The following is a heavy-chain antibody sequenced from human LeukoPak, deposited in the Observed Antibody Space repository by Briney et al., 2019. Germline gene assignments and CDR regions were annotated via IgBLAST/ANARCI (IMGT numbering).Heavy chain of an antibody. CDR1: GGTFSGYA. CDR2: IIPIFGTA. D-gene: IGHD6-6*01. Sequence: SVKVSCKASGGTFSGYAISWVRQAPGQGLEWMGRIIPIFGTANYAQKFQGRVTITTDESTSTAYMELSSLRSEDTAVYYCARSITARPQGYYYYYYMDVWGKGTTVTVSS. CDR3: ARSITARPQGYYYYYYMDV. V-gene: IGHV1-69*05. J-gene: IGHJ6*03.